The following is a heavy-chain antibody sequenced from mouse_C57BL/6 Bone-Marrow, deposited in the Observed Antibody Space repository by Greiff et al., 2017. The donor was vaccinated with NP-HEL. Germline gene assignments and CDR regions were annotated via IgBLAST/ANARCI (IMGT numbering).Heavy chain of an antibody. V-gene: IGHV2-9-1*01. J-gene: IGHJ4*01. CDR2: IWTGGGT. D-gene: IGHD2-3*01. CDR3: ARKRDGGDYYAMDY. Sequence: QVQLQQSGPGLVAPSQSLSITCTVSGFSLTSYAISWVRQPPGKGLEWLGVIWTGGGTNYNSALKSRLSISKDNSKSQVFLKMNSLQTDDTARYYCARKRDGGDYYAMDYWGQGTSVTVSS. CDR1: GFSLTSYA.